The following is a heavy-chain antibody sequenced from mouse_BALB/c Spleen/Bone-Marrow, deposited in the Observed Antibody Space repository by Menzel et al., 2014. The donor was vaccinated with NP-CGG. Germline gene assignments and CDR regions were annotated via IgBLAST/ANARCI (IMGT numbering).Heavy chain of an antibody. Sequence: EVQGVESGGGLVQPGGSLRLSCATSGFTFTDYYMSWVRQPPGKALEWLGFIRNKANGYTTEYSASVKGRFTISRDNSQSILYLQMNTLRAEDSATYYCARDNYYGYHWYFDVWGAGTTVTVSS. CDR1: GFTFTDYY. CDR3: ARDNYYGYHWYFDV. J-gene: IGHJ1*01. D-gene: IGHD1-2*01. CDR2: IRNKANGYTT. V-gene: IGHV7-3*02.